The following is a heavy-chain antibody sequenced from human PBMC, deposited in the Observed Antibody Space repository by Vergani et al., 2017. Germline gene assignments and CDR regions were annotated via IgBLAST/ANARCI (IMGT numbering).Heavy chain of an antibody. Sequence: QVQLQQWSAGLLKPSETLSLTCAVYGGSFSGYYWSWIRPSPEKGLEWIGDVNHSGNTNYDPFLKSRVTISVDTSKNHFSLKLTSMTAADTAVYYCARLVLDQWLADHYYYYHMDVWGKGTTVTVSS. CDR2: VNHSGNT. D-gene: IGHD6-19*01. CDR3: ARLVLDQWLADHYYYYHMDV. J-gene: IGHJ6*03. V-gene: IGHV4-34*01. CDR1: GGSFSGYY.